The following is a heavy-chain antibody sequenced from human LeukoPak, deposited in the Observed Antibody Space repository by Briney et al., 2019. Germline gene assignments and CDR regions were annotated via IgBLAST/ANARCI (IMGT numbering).Heavy chain of an antibody. CDR1: GFTFSSYS. Sequence: PGGSLRLSCAPSGFTFSSYSMNWVRQAPGKGLEWVSSISSASTYTYYADSVKGRFTISRDYAKNLLYLQMNSPRVEDTAVYYCARDHGIPGSGSYKFDYWGQGTLVTVSS. CDR2: ISSASTYT. V-gene: IGHV3-21*06. D-gene: IGHD3-10*01. CDR3: ARDHGIPGSGSYKFDY. J-gene: IGHJ4*02.